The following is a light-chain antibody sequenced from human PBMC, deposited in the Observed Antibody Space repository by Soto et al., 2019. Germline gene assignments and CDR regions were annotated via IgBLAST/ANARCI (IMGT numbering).Light chain of an antibody. V-gene: IGKV1-5*01. CDR1: QSLSTW. J-gene: IGKJ1*01. CDR2: DAT. Sequence: DIQMTQSPSTLSASVGDRVTITCRASQSLSTWLAWYQLKPGKAPKLVIYDATILESGAPSRFSGSGSGTEFTLTISGLQLDDLATYYCQHYDQYPGTFGQGTKVEVK. CDR3: QHYDQYPGT.